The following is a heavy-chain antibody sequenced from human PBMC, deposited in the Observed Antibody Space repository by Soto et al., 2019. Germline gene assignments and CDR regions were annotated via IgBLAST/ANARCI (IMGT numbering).Heavy chain of an antibody. CDR1: GFTFSSYA. Sequence: GGSLRLSCAASGFTFSSYAMSWVRQAPGKGLEWVSAISGSGGSTYYADSVKGRFTISRDNSKNTLYLQMNSLRAEDTAVYYCVCDSPLHPRIAGYYYYGMDVWGQGTTVTVSS. D-gene: IGHD2-15*01. J-gene: IGHJ6*02. V-gene: IGHV3-23*01. CDR3: VCDSPLHPRIAGYYYYGMDV. CDR2: ISGSGGST.